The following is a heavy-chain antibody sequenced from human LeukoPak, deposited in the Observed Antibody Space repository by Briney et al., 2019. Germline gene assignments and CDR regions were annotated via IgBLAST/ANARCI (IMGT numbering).Heavy chain of an antibody. Sequence: SGGSLRLSCAASGFTFSSYSMNWVRRAPGRGLEWVSSISSSSSYIYYADSVKGRFTISRDNAKNSLYLQMNSLRAEDTAVYYCARGDSSGLGPYFFDYWGQGTLVTVSS. J-gene: IGHJ4*02. V-gene: IGHV3-21*01. CDR1: GFTFSSYS. D-gene: IGHD6-19*01. CDR3: ARGDSSGLGPYFFDY. CDR2: ISSSSSYI.